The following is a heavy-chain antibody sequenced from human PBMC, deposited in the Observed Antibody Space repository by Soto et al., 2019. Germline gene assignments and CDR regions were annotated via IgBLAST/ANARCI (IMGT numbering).Heavy chain of an antibody. CDR2: IYYSGST. CDR3: ARRRLPRYYYYYCMDV. Sequence: QLQLQESGPGLVKPSETLSLTCTVSGGSISSSSYYWGWIRQPPGQGLEWIGSIYYSGSTSYNPSLKSRVTTAVDTPENQFSLKLSSVTAADTSVYYCARRRLPRYYYYYCMDVWGQGTTVTVSS. J-gene: IGHJ6*02. V-gene: IGHV4-39*01. CDR1: GGSISSSSYY.